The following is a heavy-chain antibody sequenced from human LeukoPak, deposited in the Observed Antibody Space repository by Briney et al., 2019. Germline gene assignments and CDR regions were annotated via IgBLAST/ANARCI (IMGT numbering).Heavy chain of an antibody. CDR3: ARDFHRGDYGRYWFDP. V-gene: IGHV1-69*13. J-gene: IGHJ5*02. CDR1: GGTFSSYA. Sequence: SVKVSCKASGGTFSSYAIRWVRQAPGQGLEWMGGIIPIFGTANYAQKFQGRVTITADESTSTAYMELSSLRSEDTAVYYCARDFHRGDYGRYWFDPWGQGTLVTVSS. D-gene: IGHD2-21*02. CDR2: IIPIFGTA.